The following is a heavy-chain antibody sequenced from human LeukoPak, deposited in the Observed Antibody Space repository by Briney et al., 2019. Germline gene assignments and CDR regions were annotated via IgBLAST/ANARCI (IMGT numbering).Heavy chain of an antibody. V-gene: IGHV1-69*05. CDR1: GGTFSSHA. Sequence: SVKVSCKASGGTFSSHANSWVRQAPGQGLEWMGRIIPIFGTANYAQKFQGRVTITTDESTSTAYMELSSLRSEDTAVYYCARARGRDYYPTDYWGQGTLVTVSS. CDR2: IIPIFGTA. CDR3: ARARGRDYYPTDY. J-gene: IGHJ4*02. D-gene: IGHD3-10*01.